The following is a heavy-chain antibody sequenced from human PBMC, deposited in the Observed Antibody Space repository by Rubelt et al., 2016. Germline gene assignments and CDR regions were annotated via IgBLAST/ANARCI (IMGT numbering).Heavy chain of an antibody. CDR3: ARSDSGSGHDY. V-gene: IGHV3-21*01. D-gene: IGHD5-12*01. CDR1: GFSFSIYG. Sequence: GSLRLSCAASGFSFSIYGMNWVRQAPGKGLEWVSAIGGSGSSTYYADSVKGRFSISRDNSKNTVSLQMKSLRPDDTAIYYCARSDSGSGHDYWGQGALVTVSS. CDR2: IGGSGSST. J-gene: IGHJ4*02.